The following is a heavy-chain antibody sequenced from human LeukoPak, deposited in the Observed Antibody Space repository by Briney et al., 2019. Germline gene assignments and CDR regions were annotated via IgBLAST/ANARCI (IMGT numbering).Heavy chain of an antibody. CDR1: GFTVSTYA. CDR3: ARGLQWLVSDAFDI. V-gene: IGHV3-23*01. J-gene: IGHJ3*02. D-gene: IGHD6-19*01. CDR2: LSSSGADT. Sequence: PGGSLRLSCAASGFTVSTYALSWVRLAPGKGLEWVSTLSSSGADTYYADSVKGRFTISRDNAKNSLYLQMNSLRAEDTAVYYCARGLQWLVSDAFDIWGQGTMVTVSS.